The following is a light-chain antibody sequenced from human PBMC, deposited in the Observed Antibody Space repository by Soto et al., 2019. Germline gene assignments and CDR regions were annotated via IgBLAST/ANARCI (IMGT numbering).Light chain of an antibody. CDR3: QQYGNSRGT. J-gene: IGKJ1*01. CDR1: QSVSTSY. CDR2: GAS. V-gene: IGKV3-20*01. Sequence: DIVLTQSPGAPSFSPGDRAILSCRASQSVSTSYLAWYQQKPGQAPRLLIYGASSRATGIPDRFSGSGSGTDFTLTISGLEPEDFAVYYCQQYGNSRGTFGQGTKVDI.